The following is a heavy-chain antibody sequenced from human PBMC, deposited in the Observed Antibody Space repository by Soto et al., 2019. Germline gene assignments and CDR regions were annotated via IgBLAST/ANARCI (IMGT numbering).Heavy chain of an antibody. D-gene: IGHD3-16*02. V-gene: IGHV4-31*03. CDR2: IYYSGST. CDR1: GGSISSGGYY. Sequence: QVQLQESGPGLVKPSQTLSLTCTVSGGSISSGGYYWSWIRQHPGKGLEWIGYIYYSGSTSYNPSLXSXXTISVDTSNSQFSRKLNSVTAADTAVYYCARGVIHWGQGTLVTVSS. CDR3: ARGVIH. J-gene: IGHJ4*02.